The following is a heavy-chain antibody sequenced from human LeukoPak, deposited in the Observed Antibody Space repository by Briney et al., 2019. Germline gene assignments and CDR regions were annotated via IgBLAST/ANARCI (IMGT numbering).Heavy chain of an antibody. Sequence: GGSLRLSCAVSGFTFSNYWMSWFRQAPGKGLEWVANINQDGSQKFSVDSVKGRFTISRDTAKISLYLQMNSLRVEDTAVYYCARDWFDGDYDRFDYWGQGTRVTVSS. V-gene: IGHV3-7*03. CDR3: ARDWFDGDYDRFDY. CDR2: INQDGSQK. D-gene: IGHD4-17*01. CDR1: GFTFSNYW. J-gene: IGHJ4*02.